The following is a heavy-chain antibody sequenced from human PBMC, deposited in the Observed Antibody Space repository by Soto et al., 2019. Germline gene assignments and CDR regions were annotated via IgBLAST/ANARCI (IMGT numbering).Heavy chain of an antibody. J-gene: IGHJ4*02. V-gene: IGHV3-30*18. D-gene: IGHD6-19*01. CDR1: GFTFSSYG. CDR2: ISYDGSNK. Sequence: QVQLVESGGGVVQPGRSLRLSCAASGFTFSSYGMHWVRQAPGKGLEWVAVISYDGSNKYYADSVKGRFTISRDNSKNTLYLQMNSLRAEDTAVYYCAKDRGCFDYWGQGTLVTVSS. CDR3: AKDRGCFDY.